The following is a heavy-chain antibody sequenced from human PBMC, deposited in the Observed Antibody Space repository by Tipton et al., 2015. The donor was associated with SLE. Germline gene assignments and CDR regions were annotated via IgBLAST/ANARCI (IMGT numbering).Heavy chain of an antibody. CDR1: GFTFRKYG. CDR2: IWNDGSNQ. Sequence: SLSLSCAASGFTFRKYGIHWVRQAPGKGLEWVAFIWNDGSNQYYADSVKGRFTISRDNSKNTVYLQMNSLRVDDMALYHCAKDRDCSGGSCYWGQGTLVTVSS. J-gene: IGHJ4*02. V-gene: IGHV3-30*02. CDR3: AKDRDCSGGSCY. D-gene: IGHD2-15*01.